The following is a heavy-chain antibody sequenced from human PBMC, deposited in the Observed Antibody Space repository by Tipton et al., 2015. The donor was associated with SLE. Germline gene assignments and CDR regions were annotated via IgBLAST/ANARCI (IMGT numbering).Heavy chain of an antibody. V-gene: IGHV1-18*01. CDR1: GYTFTNYG. D-gene: IGHD2-15*01. J-gene: IGHJ4*02. CDR2: INVYNGNT. Sequence: QLVQSGAEVKKPGASVKVSCKASGYTFTNYGVSWVRQAPGQGLEWMGWINVYNGNTKYAQSLQGRVTMTTDTSTRTAYMELKNLRSDDTAVYYCARDPYPYHSGTPLWGQGTLVTVST. CDR3: ARDPYPYHSGTPL.